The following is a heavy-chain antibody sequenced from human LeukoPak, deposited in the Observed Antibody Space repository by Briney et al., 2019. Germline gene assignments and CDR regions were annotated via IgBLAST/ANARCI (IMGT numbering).Heavy chain of an antibody. Sequence: SETLSLTCTVSGGSISSGDYYWSWIRQPPGKGLEWIGYIYYSGSTNYNPSLKSRVTISVDTSKNQFSLKLSSVTAADTAVYYCASTPYDFWSGYRHNWFDPWGQGTLVTVSS. CDR3: ASTPYDFWSGYRHNWFDP. CDR2: IYYSGST. V-gene: IGHV4-61*08. J-gene: IGHJ5*02. D-gene: IGHD3-3*01. CDR1: GGSISSGDYY.